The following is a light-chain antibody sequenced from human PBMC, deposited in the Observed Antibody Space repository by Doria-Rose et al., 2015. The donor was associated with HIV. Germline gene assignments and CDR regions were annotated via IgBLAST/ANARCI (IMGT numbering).Light chain of an antibody. Sequence: IQVTQSPSSLSASVGDSVTITCRASQDINTYLAWFQQKPGKAPKSLIYAASSLQRGVPSKFRGSGSETDFTLTITSLQPEDFATYYCQQYKSYPITFGQGILLVIK. CDR1: QDINTY. J-gene: IGKJ5*01. CDR3: QQYKSYPIT. CDR2: AAS. V-gene: IGKV1-16*02.